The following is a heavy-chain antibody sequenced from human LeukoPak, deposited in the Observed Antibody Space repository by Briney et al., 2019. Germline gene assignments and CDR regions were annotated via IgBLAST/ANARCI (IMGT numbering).Heavy chain of an antibody. CDR1: GVSFSGYY. Sequence: PSETLSLTCAVYGVSFSGYYWSWIRQPPGKGLEWIGEINHSGSTNYNPSLKSRVTISVDTSKNQFSLKLSSVTAADTAVYYCARFRITIFGVVIIAYYFDYWGQGTLVTVSS. V-gene: IGHV4-34*01. D-gene: IGHD3-3*01. CDR2: INHSGST. J-gene: IGHJ4*02. CDR3: ARFRITIFGVVIIAYYFDY.